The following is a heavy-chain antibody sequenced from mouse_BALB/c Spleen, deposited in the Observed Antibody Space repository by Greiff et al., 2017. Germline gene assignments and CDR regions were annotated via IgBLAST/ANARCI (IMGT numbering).Heavy chain of an antibody. CDR2: INPGSGGT. J-gene: IGHJ1*01. Sequence: VQLQQSGAELVRPGTSVKVSCKASGYAFTNYLIEWVKQRPGQGLEWIGVINPGSGGTNYNEKFKGKATLTADKSSSTAYMQLSSLTSDDSAVYFCASLWYFDVWGAGTTVTVSS. V-gene: IGHV1-54*01. CDR3: ASLWYFDV. CDR1: GYAFTNYL.